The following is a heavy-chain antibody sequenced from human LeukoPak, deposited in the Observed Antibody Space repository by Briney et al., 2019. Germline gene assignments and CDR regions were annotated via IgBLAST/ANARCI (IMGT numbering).Heavy chain of an antibody. J-gene: IGHJ6*02. D-gene: IGHD3-9*01. V-gene: IGHV3-7*01. CDR3: ARDDYDILTGPSYYYGMDV. Sequence: GGSLRLSCAASGFTFSSYWMSWVRQAPGEGLEWVASIKQDRSEKYYVDSVKGRFTISRDNAKNSLYLQMNSLRAEDTAVYYCARDDYDILTGPSYYYGMDVWGQGTTVTVSS. CDR1: GFTFSSYW. CDR2: IKQDRSEK.